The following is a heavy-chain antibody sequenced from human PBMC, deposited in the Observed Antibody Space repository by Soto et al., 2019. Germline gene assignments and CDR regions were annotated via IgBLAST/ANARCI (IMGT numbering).Heavy chain of an antibody. CDR1: GYSFTSYW. V-gene: IGHV5-10-1*01. Sequence: GESLKISCKGSGYSFTSYWISCVRQMPGKGLEWMGRIDPSDSYTNYSPSFQGHVTISADKSISTAYLQWSSLKASDTAMYYCARHGIVVVPAAHYYGMEVQGKGTTVTVS. CDR3: ARHGIVVVPAAHYYGMEV. J-gene: IGHJ6*04. CDR2: IDPSDSYT. D-gene: IGHD2-2*01.